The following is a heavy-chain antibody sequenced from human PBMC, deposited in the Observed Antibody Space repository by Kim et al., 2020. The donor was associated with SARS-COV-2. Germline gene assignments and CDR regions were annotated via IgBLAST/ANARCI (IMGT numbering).Heavy chain of an antibody. J-gene: IGHJ6*02. CDR2: INHSGST. CDR1: GGSFSGYY. V-gene: IGHV4-34*01. CDR3: ARGFLSKRRPGVLSKHYYYYYGMDV. D-gene: IGHD2-8*01. Sequence: SETLSLTCAVYGGSFSGYYWSWIRQPPGKGLEWIGEINHSGSTNYNPSLKSRVTISVDTSKNQFSLKLSSVTAADTAVYYCARGFLSKRRPGVLSKHYYYYYGMDVWGQGTTVTVSS.